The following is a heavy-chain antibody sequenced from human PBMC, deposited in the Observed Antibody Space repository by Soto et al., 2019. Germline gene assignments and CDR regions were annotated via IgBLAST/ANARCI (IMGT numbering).Heavy chain of an antibody. CDR3: ARDLMGYYDSSGYSNPIFDY. CDR1: GFTFSSYG. D-gene: IGHD3-22*01. CDR2: IWYDGSNK. J-gene: IGHJ4*02. V-gene: IGHV3-33*01. Sequence: GGSLRLSCAASGFTFSSYGMHWVRQAPGKGLEWVAVIWYDGSNKYYADSVKGRFTISRDNSKNTLYLQMNSLRAEDTAVYYCARDLMGYYDSSGYSNPIFDYWGQGTLVTVSS.